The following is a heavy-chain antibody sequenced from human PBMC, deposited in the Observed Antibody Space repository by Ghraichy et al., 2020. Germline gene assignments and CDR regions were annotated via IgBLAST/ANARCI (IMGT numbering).Heavy chain of an antibody. CDR2: ISHDGSKK. D-gene: IGHD4-11*01. CDR1: GFTFSRYG. Sequence: GGSLRLSCAASGFTFSRYGMNWVRQAPGKGLEWVAVISHDGSKKDYVDSVKGRFTISRDNSKNTLYLEMNSLRAEDTAVYYCVKDGDGSNWDLKYFDYWGQGTLVTVSS. CDR3: VKDGDGSNWDLKYFDY. V-gene: IGHV3-30*18. J-gene: IGHJ4*02.